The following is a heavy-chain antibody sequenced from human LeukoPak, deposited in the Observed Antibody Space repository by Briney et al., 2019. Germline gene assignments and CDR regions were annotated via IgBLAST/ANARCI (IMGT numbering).Heavy chain of an antibody. CDR2: INPSGGST. CDR1: GYTFTSYY. CDR3: AKGPERARVGPINYYYHYMDV. Sequence: ASVKVSCKASGYTFTSYYMHWVRQAPGQGLEWMGIINPSGGSTSYAQKFQGRVTMTRDMSTSTVYMELSSLRGEDTAVYYCAKGPERARVGPINYYYHYMDVWGKGTTVTISS. J-gene: IGHJ6*03. D-gene: IGHD1-26*01. V-gene: IGHV1-46*01.